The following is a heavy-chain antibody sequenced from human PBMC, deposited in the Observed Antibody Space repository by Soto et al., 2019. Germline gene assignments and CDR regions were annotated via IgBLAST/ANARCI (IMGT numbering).Heavy chain of an antibody. V-gene: IGHV1-58*01. D-gene: IGHD3-9*01. CDR1: GFTFSSSA. J-gene: IGHJ5*02. CDR2: IVVGSGNT. Sequence: SVKVSCKASGFTFSSSAVQWVRQARGQRLEWIGKIVVGSGNTNYAQKFQERVTITRDMSTSTAYMELSSLRAEDTAFYYCAAFDPGPMGFDPWGQGTQVTVSS. CDR3: AAFDPGPMGFDP.